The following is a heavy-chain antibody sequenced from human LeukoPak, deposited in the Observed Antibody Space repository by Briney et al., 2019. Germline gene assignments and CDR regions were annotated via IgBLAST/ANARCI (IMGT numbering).Heavy chain of an antibody. D-gene: IGHD3-10*01. CDR2: MNPNSGNT. Sequence: ASVKVSCKASGYTFTSYDINWVRQATGQGLEWMGWMNPNSGNTGYAQKFQGRVTMTRNTSISTAYMELSSLRSEDTAVYYCARVVITMVRGVIMVGYFDYWGQGTLVTVSS. CDR3: ARVVITMVRGVIMVGYFDY. J-gene: IGHJ4*02. CDR1: GYTFTSYD. V-gene: IGHV1-8*01.